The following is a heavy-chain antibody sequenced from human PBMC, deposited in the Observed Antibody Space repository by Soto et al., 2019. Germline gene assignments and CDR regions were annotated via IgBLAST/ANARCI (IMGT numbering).Heavy chain of an antibody. J-gene: IGHJ4*02. CDR3: AKDKGGDYGDYEDYFDY. CDR1: GFTFSSYG. D-gene: IGHD4-17*01. CDR2: ISYDGSNK. Sequence: GGSLRLSCAASGFTFSSYGMHWVRQAPGKGLEWVAVISYDGSNKYYADSVKGRFTISRDNSKNTLYLQMNSLRAEDTAVYYCAKDKGGDYGDYEDYFDYWGQGTLVTVSS. V-gene: IGHV3-30*18.